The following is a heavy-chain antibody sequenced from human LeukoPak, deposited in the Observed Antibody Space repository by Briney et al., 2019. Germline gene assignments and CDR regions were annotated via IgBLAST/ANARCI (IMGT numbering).Heavy chain of an antibody. CDR2: IYTSGTT. J-gene: IGHJ6*02. Sequence: SETLSLTCTVSGGSISSYYWSWIRQPAGKGLEWIGRIYTSGTTNYNPSLKSRVTLSVDTSKNQFSLKLSPVTAADTAVYYCARDRDYYGMDVWGQGTTVTVSS. V-gene: IGHV4-4*07. CDR3: ARDRDYYGMDV. CDR1: GGSISSYY.